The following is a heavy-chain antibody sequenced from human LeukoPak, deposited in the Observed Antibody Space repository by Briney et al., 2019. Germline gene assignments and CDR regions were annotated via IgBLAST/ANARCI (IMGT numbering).Heavy chain of an antibody. V-gene: IGHV4-39*07. D-gene: IGHD6-6*01. J-gene: IGHJ6*03. CDR2: IYYSGST. Sequence: SETLSLTCTVSGGSISSSSYYWGWIRQPPGKGLEWIGSIYYSGSTYYNPSLKSRVTISVDTSKNQFSLKLSSVTAADTAVYYCRVGSSSAYYYMDVWGKGTTVTVSS. CDR1: GGSISSSSYY. CDR3: RVGSSSAYYYMDV.